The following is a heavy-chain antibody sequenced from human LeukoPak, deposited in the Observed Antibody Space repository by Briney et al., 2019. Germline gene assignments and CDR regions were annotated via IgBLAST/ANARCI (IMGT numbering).Heavy chain of an antibody. CDR3: ARDLLGAGSDTIFGVVISNYYYYGMDV. V-gene: IGHV3-7*03. CDR1: GFTFSSYW. D-gene: IGHD3-3*01. J-gene: IGHJ6*02. Sequence: GGSLRLSCAASGFTFSSYWMSWVRQAPGKGLEWVANIKQDGSEKYYVDSVKGRFTISRDNAKNSLYLQMNSLRAEDTAVYYCARDLLGAGSDTIFGVVISNYYYYGMDVWGQGTTVTVSS. CDR2: IKQDGSEK.